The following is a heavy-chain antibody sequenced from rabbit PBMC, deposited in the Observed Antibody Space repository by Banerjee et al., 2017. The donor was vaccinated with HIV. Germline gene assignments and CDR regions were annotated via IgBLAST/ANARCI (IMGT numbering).Heavy chain of an antibody. CDR1: GFSFSSSYY. CDR3: ARAYVGYGYVDL. CDR2: IYTGSSGSS. J-gene: IGHJ4*01. Sequence: QSLEESGGGLVQPEGSLTLTCTASGFSFSSSYYICWVRQAPGKGLEWIGYIYTGSSGSSYYASWAKGRFTISKTSSTTVTLQMTSLTAADTATYFCARAYVGYGYVDLWGPGTLVTVS. V-gene: IGHV1S40*01. D-gene: IGHD6-1*01.